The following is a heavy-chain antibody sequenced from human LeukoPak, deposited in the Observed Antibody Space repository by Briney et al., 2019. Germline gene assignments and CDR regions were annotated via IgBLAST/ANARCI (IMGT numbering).Heavy chain of an antibody. CDR3: ARYSSGWYSSHYGMDV. D-gene: IGHD6-19*01. J-gene: IGHJ6*02. CDR2: IYYSGST. CDR1: GGSISSHY. V-gene: IGHV4-59*11. Sequence: SESLSLTCTVSGGSISSHYWSWIRQPPGKGLEWIGYIYYSGSTNYNPSLKSRVTISVDTSKNQFSLKLSSVTAADTAVNYCARYSSGWYSSHYGMDVWGQGTTVTVSS.